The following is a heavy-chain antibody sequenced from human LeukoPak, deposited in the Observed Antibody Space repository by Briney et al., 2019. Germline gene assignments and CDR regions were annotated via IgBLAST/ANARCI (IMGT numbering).Heavy chain of an antibody. CDR1: GYTFTGYY. CDR3: ARPHVDLQIPIYYFDY. D-gene: IGHD2-21*01. CDR2: INPNSGGT. J-gene: IGHJ4*02. Sequence: GASVKVSCKASGYTFTGYYMHWVRQAPGQGLEWMGWINPNSGGTNYAQKFQGRVTMTRDTSISTAYMELSRLRSDDTAVYYCARPHVDLQIPIYYFDYWGQGTLVTVSS. V-gene: IGHV1-2*02.